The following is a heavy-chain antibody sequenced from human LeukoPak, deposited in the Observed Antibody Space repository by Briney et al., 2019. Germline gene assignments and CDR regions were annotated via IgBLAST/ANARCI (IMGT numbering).Heavy chain of an antibody. CDR2: IKQDGSEK. CDR3: ARGRGNSLGY. Sequence: GGSLRLSCAAXXXXXXSXXMSWVRXAXXXXXEWVANIKQDGSEKYYVDSVKGRFTISRDNAKNSLYLQMNSLRAEDTAVYYCARGRGNSLGYWGQGTLVTVSS. V-gene: IGHV3-7*01. D-gene: IGHD4-23*01. CDR1: XXXXXSXX. J-gene: IGHJ4*02.